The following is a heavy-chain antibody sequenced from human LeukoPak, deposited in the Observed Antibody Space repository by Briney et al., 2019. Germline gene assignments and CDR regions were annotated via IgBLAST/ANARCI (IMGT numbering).Heavy chain of an antibody. CDR3: ARGGCSSTSCYVPWFDP. CDR2: IYSGGST. J-gene: IGHJ5*02. V-gene: IGHV3-66*01. Sequence: GGSLRLSCAASGFTVSSNYMSWVRQAPGKGLEWVSVIYSGGSTYYADSVKGRFTISRDNSKNTLYLQMNSLRAEDTAVYYCARGGCSSTSCYVPWFDPWGQGTLVTVSS. CDR1: GFTVSSNY. D-gene: IGHD2-2*01.